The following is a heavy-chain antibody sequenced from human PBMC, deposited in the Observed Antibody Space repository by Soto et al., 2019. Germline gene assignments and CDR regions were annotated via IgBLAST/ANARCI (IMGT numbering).Heavy chain of an antibody. CDR3: AREQQLDRPFDY. V-gene: IGHV4-59*01. CDR1: GASISRYH. CDR2: IYNSGST. J-gene: IGHJ4*02. Sequence: TSETLSLTCTVSGASISRYHWSWIRQPPGKGLEWIGYIYNSGSTKYNPSLKSRVTISVDTSKNQFSLKLSSVTAADTAVYYCAREQQLDRPFDYWGQGTLVTVSS. D-gene: IGHD6-13*01.